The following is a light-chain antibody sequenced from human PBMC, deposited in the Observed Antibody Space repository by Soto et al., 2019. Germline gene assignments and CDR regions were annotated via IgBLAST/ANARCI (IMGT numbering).Light chain of an antibody. V-gene: IGKV2-28*01. Sequence: IVMTQSPLSLSVTPGEAASISCMSSARLLHKNGYNYVDWYMQKPGQSPQLLIYLGSNRASGVPDRFSGSASDTYFTLEISRVEADDVGVYYCMQPLENFRTFGQGTKVEIK. CDR2: LGS. J-gene: IGKJ1*01. CDR3: MQPLENFRT. CDR1: ARLLHKNGYNY.